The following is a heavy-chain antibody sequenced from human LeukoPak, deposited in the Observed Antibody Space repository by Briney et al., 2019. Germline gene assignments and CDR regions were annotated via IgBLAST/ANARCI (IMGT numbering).Heavy chain of an antibody. J-gene: IGHJ4*02. V-gene: IGHV4-59*01. Sequence: SETLSLTCTVSGGSISSNYWSWIRQPPGKGLEWIGYIYYSGSTNYNPSLKSRVTISVDTSKNQFSLKLSSVTAADTAVYYCARDFDYWGQGTLVTVSS. CDR3: ARDFDY. CDR1: GGSISSNY. CDR2: IYYSGST.